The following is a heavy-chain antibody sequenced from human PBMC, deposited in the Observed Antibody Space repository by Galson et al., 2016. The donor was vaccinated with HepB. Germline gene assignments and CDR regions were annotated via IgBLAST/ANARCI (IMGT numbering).Heavy chain of an antibody. CDR3: AKVPSMVRGF. CDR1: GFSFRSHA. Sequence: SLRLSCAVSGFSFRSHAMNWARQAPGKGLEWVSSISSGSSYTYYADSVKGRFTISRENSKKTLDLQMNSLRAEDTAVYYCAKVPSMVRGFWGQGTMVTVSS. V-gene: IGHV3-NL1*01. J-gene: IGHJ3*01. CDR2: ISSGSSYT. D-gene: IGHD3-10*01.